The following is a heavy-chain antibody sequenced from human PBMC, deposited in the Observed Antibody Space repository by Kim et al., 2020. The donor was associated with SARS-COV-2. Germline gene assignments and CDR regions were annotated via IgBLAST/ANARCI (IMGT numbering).Heavy chain of an antibody. J-gene: IGHJ6*02. CDR3: ARGRKVTMVRGAKEGGMDV. Sequence: GGSLRLSCAASGFTFSSYDMHWVRQATGKGLEWVSAIGTAGDTYYPGSVKCRFTISRENAKNSLYLQMNSLRAGDTAVYYCARGRKVTMVRGAKEGGMDVWGQGTTVTVSS. CDR1: GFTFSSYD. D-gene: IGHD3-10*01. V-gene: IGHV3-13*01. CDR2: IGTAGDT.